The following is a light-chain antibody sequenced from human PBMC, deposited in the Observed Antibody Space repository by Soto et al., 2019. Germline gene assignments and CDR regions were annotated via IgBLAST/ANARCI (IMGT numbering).Light chain of an antibody. CDR3: QQSYSTWT. Sequence: DIQMTQSPYTLSASVGDRVTITCRASQGISTWLAWYQQKPGKAPKLLIYTTSNLQSGVPSRFSGSGSGTDFALTISSLQPEDSATYYCQQSYSTWTFGQGTKVDIK. V-gene: IGKV1-39*01. J-gene: IGKJ1*01. CDR2: TTS. CDR1: QGISTW.